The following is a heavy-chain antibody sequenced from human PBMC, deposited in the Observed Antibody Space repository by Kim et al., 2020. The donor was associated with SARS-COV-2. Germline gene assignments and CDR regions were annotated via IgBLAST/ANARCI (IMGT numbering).Heavy chain of an antibody. CDR2: ISWNSGSI. Sequence: GGSLRLSCAASGFTFDDYAMHWVRQAPGKGLEWVSGISWNSGSIGYADSVKGRFTISRDNAKNSLYLQMNSLRAEDTALYYCAKGGGAVYYGSGSYYYYYYGMDVWGQGTAVTVSS. D-gene: IGHD3-10*01. CDR1: GFTFDDYA. J-gene: IGHJ6*02. V-gene: IGHV3-9*01. CDR3: AKGGGAVYYGSGSYYYYYYGMDV.